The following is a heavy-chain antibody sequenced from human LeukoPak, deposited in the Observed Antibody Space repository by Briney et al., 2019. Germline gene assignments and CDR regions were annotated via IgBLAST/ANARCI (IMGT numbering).Heavy chain of an antibody. D-gene: IGHD3-9*01. CDR2: IIPIFGAA. CDR1: GGTFSSYA. CDR3: ARGGRLVYYMDV. J-gene: IGHJ6*03. Sequence: SVKVSCKASGGTFSSYAISWVRQAPGQGLEWMGGIIPIFGAANYAQKFQGRVTITTDESTSTAYMELSSLRSEDTAVYYCARGGRLVYYMDVWGKGTTVTVSS. V-gene: IGHV1-69*05.